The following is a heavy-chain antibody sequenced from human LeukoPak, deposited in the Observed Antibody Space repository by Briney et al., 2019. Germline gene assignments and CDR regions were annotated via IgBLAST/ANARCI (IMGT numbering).Heavy chain of an antibody. CDR3: ARESDSSGFGAFDI. Sequence: GGSLRLSCAASGFTFSNYWMTWVRQAPGKGLEWVANIKQGGSEKYYVDSVKGRFTISRDNAKNSLYLQMNSLRAEDTAVYYCARESDSSGFGAFDIWGQGTMVTVSS. CDR1: GFTFSNYW. J-gene: IGHJ3*02. V-gene: IGHV3-7*04. CDR2: IKQGGSEK. D-gene: IGHD3-22*01.